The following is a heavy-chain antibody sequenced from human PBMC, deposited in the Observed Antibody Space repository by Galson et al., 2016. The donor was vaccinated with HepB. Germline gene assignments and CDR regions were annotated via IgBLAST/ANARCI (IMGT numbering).Heavy chain of an antibody. Sequence: SLRLSCAASGFTFSSYEMNWVRQAPGKGLEWVSYVSTSGSATTMFYADSVKGRFTISRDNAKNSLYLQMNSLRAEDTAVYYCAKDTARYCSSTSCSYGMDVWGQGTTVTVSS. V-gene: IGHV3-48*03. CDR3: AKDTARYCSSTSCSYGMDV. CDR2: VSTSGSATTM. J-gene: IGHJ6*02. CDR1: GFTFSSYE. D-gene: IGHD2-2*01.